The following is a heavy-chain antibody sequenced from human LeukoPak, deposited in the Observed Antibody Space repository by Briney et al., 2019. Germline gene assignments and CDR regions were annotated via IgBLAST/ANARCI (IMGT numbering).Heavy chain of an antibody. CDR1: GGTFSSYA. J-gene: IGHJ4*02. V-gene: IGHV1-69*05. D-gene: IGHD3-22*01. CDR2: IIPIFGTA. Sequence: SVKVSCKASGGTFSSYAISWVRQAPGQGLEWMGGIIPIFGTANYAQKFQGRVTMTTDTSTSTAYMELRSLRSDDTAVYYCARKYYYDSSGQTIFDYWGQGTLVTVSS. CDR3: ARKYYYDSSGQTIFDY.